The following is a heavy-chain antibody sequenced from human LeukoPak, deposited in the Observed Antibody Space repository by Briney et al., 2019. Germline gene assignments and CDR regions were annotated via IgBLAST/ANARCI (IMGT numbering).Heavy chain of an antibody. J-gene: IGHJ4*02. Sequence: SETLSLTCAVYGGSFSGYYWSWIRQPPGKGLEWIGEINHSGSTNYNPSLKGRVTISVDTSENQFSLKLSSVTAADTAVYYCARAYSVYWGQGTLVTVSS. CDR1: GGSFSGYY. CDR2: INHSGST. CDR3: ARAYSVY. V-gene: IGHV4-34*01. D-gene: IGHD2-15*01.